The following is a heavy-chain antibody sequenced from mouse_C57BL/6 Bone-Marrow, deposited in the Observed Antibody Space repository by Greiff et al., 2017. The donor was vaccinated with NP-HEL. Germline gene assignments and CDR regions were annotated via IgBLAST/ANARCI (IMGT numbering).Heavy chain of an antibody. D-gene: IGHD1-1*01. CDR2: INPNNGGT. J-gene: IGHJ1*03. CDR1: GYTFTDYY. CDR3: ARRSTVVYWYFDV. V-gene: IGHV1-26*01. Sequence: LVESGASVKISCKASGYTFTDYYMNLVKQSHGKSLEWIGDINPNNGGTSYTQKFKGKATLTEDKSSSTAYMELRSLTSEDSAVYYCARRSTVVYWYFDVWGTGTTVTVSS.